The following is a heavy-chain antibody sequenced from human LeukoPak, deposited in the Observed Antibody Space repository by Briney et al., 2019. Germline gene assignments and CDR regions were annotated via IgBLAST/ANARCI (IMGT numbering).Heavy chain of an antibody. J-gene: IGHJ4*02. D-gene: IGHD6-6*01. CDR3: ARLISTSSSRFSDY. CDR1: GFTFSSYA. CDR2: ISTSGENT. V-gene: IGHV3-23*01. Sequence: PGGSLRLSCAASGFTFSSYAMSWVRQAPGKGLEWVSAISTSGENTYYADSVKGRFTISRDTSRNTLYLQMHSLRAEDTAVYYCARLISTSSSRFSDYWGQGTLVTVSS.